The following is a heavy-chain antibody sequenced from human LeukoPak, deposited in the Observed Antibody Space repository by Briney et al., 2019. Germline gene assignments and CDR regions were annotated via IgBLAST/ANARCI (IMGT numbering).Heavy chain of an antibody. V-gene: IGHV4-39*01. CDR1: GGSISSSSYY. Sequence: PSETLSLTCTVSGGSISSSSYYWGWIRQPPGKGLEWIGSIYYSGSTYYNPSLKSRVTISVDTSKNQFSLKLSSVTAADTAVYYCARCIAARPGRWFDPWGQGTLVTVSS. D-gene: IGHD6-6*01. J-gene: IGHJ5*02. CDR3: ARCIAARPGRWFDP. CDR2: IYYSGST.